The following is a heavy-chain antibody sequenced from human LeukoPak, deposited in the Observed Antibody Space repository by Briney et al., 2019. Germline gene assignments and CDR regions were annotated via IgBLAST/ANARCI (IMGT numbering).Heavy chain of an antibody. J-gene: IGHJ6*03. CDR1: GGSISSYY. V-gene: IGHV4-59*01. Sequence: PSVTLSLTCTVSGGSISSYYWSWIRQPPGKGLEWIGYIYYSGSTNYNPSLKSRVTISVDTSKNQFSLKLSSVTAADTAVYYCARGYYDILTGYYVAGETRYYYMDVWGKGTTVTVSS. CDR3: ARGYYDILTGYYVAGETRYYYMDV. D-gene: IGHD3-9*01. CDR2: IYYSGST.